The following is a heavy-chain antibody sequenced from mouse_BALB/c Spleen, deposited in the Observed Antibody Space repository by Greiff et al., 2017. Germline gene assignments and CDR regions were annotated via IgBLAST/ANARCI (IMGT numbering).Heavy chain of an antibody. CDR1: GYTFTSYW. CDR3: AKKSWDWFAY. J-gene: IGHJ3*01. D-gene: IGHD4-1*01. CDR2: INPSTGYT. V-gene: IGHV1-7*01. Sequence: QVQLKESGAELAKPGASVKMSCKASGYTFTSYWMHWVKQRPGQGLEWIGYINPSTGYTEYNQKFKDKATLTADKSSSTAYMQLSSLTSEDSAVYYCAKKSWDWFAYWGQGTLVTVSA.